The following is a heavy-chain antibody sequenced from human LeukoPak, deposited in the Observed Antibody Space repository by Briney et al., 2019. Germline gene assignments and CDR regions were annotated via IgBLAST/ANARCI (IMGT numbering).Heavy chain of an antibody. Sequence: GESLKISCKGSGYSFTTYWIGWVRQVPGKGLEWMGIIYPGDSDVRYSPSFQGHVTISVDKSISTAYLQWSSLKASDNAIYYCARSESSSWPFDYWGQGTLVTVSS. J-gene: IGHJ4*02. CDR3: ARSESSSWPFDY. V-gene: IGHV5-51*01. CDR2: IYPGDSDV. CDR1: GYSFTTYW. D-gene: IGHD6-13*01.